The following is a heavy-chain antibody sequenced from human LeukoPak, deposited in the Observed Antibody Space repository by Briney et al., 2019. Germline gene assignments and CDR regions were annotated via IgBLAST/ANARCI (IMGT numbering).Heavy chain of an antibody. D-gene: IGHD6-6*01. Sequence: KPGGSLRLSCAASGFTFSDYYMSWIRQAPGKGLEWVSYVSSSGSTIYYADSVKGRFTISRDNAKNSLYLQMNSLRAEDTAVYYCARDWGPSIAALAADPWGQGTLVTVSS. J-gene: IGHJ5*02. V-gene: IGHV3-11*04. CDR2: VSSSGSTI. CDR3: ARDWGPSIAALAADP. CDR1: GFTFSDYY.